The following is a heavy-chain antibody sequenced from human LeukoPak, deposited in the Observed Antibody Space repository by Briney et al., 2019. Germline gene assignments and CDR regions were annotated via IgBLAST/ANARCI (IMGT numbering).Heavy chain of an antibody. CDR1: GFTFSSYG. Sequence: GGSLRLSCAASGFTFSSYGMHWVRQAPGKGLEWVAFLRYDGSNKYYADSVKGRFTISRDNSKNTLYLQMNSLRAEDTAVYYSEKEVHIVVVPADLDIWGQGTMVTVSS. J-gene: IGHJ3*02. CDR2: LRYDGSNK. V-gene: IGHV3-30*02. CDR3: EKEVHIVVVPADLDI. D-gene: IGHD2-2*01.